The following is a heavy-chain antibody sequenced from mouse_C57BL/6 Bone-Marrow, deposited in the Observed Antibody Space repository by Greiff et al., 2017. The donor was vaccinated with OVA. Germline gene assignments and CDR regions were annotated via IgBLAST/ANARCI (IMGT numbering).Heavy chain of an antibody. D-gene: IGHD1-1*01. Sequence: EVHLVESGGGLVQPKGSLKLSCAASGFSFNTYAMNWVRQAPGKGLEWVARIRSKSNNYATYYADSVKDRFTISRDDSESMLYLQMNNLKTEDTAMYYCVRQGVSSYPAWFAYWGQGTLVTVSA. J-gene: IGHJ3*01. CDR2: IRSKSNNYAT. V-gene: IGHV10-1*01. CDR3: VRQGVSSYPAWFAY. CDR1: GFSFNTYA.